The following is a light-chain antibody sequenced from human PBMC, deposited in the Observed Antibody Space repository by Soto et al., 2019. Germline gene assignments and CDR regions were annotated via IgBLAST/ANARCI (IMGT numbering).Light chain of an antibody. CDR3: SSYTNSSTRYV. CDR2: DVS. V-gene: IGLV2-14*01. J-gene: IGLJ1*01. Sequence: QSVLTQPASVSGSPGQSITISCTGTSSDIGAYNYVSWYQQHPGKAPKLMIYDVSNRPSGVSYRFSGSKSGNTASLTISGFQAEDEADYYCSSYTNSSTRYVFGTGTKVTVL. CDR1: SSDIGAYNY.